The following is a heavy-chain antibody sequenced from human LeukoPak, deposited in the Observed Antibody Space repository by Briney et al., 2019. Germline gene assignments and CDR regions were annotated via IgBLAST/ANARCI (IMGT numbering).Heavy chain of an antibody. CDR2: IKQDGSAK. D-gene: IGHD3-10*01. V-gene: IGHV3-7*01. J-gene: IGHJ4*02. CDR3: GRAGRTLVRGEIGY. CDR1: GFTFSDYW. Sequence: GGSLRLSCAASGFTFSDYWMNWVRQAPGKGLEWVANIKQDGSAKYYVDSLKGRFTVSRDNAKNSLHLQMNSLRAEDTAVYYCGRAGRTLVRGEIGYWGQGTLVTVSS.